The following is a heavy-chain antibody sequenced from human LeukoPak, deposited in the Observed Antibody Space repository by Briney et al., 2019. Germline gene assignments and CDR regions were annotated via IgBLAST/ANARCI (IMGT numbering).Heavy chain of an antibody. J-gene: IGHJ6*03. CDR2: INHSGST. CDR1: GGSFSGYY. Sequence: SETLSLTCAVSGGSFSGYYWSWIRQPPGKGLEWIGEINHSGSTKYNPSLKSRVTISVDTSKNQFSLKLSSVTAADTAVYYCARLQISGSYYTGYYYYYMDVWGKGTTVTVSS. CDR3: ARLQISGSYYTGYYYYYMDV. V-gene: IGHV4-34*01. D-gene: IGHD3-10*01.